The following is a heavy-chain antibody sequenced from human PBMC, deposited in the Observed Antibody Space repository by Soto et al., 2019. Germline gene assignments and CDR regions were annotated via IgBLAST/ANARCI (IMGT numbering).Heavy chain of an antibody. CDR2: TYYRSKWYS. CDR1: GDSVSSNSAA. D-gene: IGHD4-17*01. Sequence: PSQTLSLTCAISGDSVSSNSAAWNWIRQSTSRGLEWLGRTYYRSKWYSDYAVSVKSRITINPDTSKNQFSLQLNSVTPEDTAVYYCARTVFFTPDYYYYMDVWGKGTTVTFSS. V-gene: IGHV6-1*01. J-gene: IGHJ6*03. CDR3: ARTVFFTPDYYYYMDV.